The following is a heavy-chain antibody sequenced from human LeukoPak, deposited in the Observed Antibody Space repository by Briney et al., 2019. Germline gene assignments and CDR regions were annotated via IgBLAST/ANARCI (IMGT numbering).Heavy chain of an antibody. D-gene: IGHD5-18*01. Sequence: GASVKVSCKASGYSFTGYYMHWVRQAPGQGLEWMGWINPKSGGTNCAQKFQGRVTMTRDTSISTAYMELSRLRSDDTAVYYCAGSGMVTDFTYCGHVTLVNVYS. V-gene: IGHV1-2*02. CDR3: AGSGMVTDFTY. CDR1: GYSFTGYY. J-gene: IGHJ4*01. CDR2: INPKSGGT.